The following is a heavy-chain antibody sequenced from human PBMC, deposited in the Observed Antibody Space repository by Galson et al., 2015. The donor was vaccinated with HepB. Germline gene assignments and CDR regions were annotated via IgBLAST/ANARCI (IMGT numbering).Heavy chain of an antibody. Sequence: ALRLSCAASGFSFSSYDMTWVRQAPGKGLEWVSAITRSGDSTYHADSVKGRFTISRDNSKNTLYLQMNRLRAEDTAVYYCAKITIFVLFNSAFYMCGRRTPVTLSS. J-gene: IGHJ3*02. V-gene: IGHV3-23*01. CDR3: AKITIFVLFNSAFYM. CDR1: GFSFSSYD. D-gene: IGHD3-3*01. CDR2: ITRSGDST.